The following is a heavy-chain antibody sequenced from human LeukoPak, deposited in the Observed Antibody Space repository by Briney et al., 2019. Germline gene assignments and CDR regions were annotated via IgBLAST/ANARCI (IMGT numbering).Heavy chain of an antibody. V-gene: IGHV1-2*02. CDR3: ARGQVGQDIVVVPSTP. J-gene: IGHJ5*02. CDR1: GYTFTGYY. CDR2: INPNSGGT. D-gene: IGHD2-2*01. Sequence: GASVKVSCKASGYTFTGYYMHWVRQAPGQVLEWMGWINPNSGGTDYAQKFQGRVTMTRDTSISTAYMELSRLRSDDTAVYYCARGQVGQDIVVVPSTPWGQGTLVTVSS.